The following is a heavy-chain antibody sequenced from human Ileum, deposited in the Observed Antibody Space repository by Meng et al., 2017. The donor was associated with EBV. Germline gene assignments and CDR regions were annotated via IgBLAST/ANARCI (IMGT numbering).Heavy chain of an antibody. D-gene: IGHD3-22*01. CDR1: GGSIGRSDW. V-gene: IGHV4-4*02. J-gene: IGHJ4*02. CDR2: TSHSGST. CDR3: ASSDYYRSDY. Sequence: QLQEPGPGVVKPSEPLSPTCAVSGGSIGRSDWWGWVRQPPGKGLEWIGETSHSGSTNYSPSLKSRVTISLDKSKNQLSLKLSSVTAADTAVYYCASSDYYRSDYWGQGTLVTVSS.